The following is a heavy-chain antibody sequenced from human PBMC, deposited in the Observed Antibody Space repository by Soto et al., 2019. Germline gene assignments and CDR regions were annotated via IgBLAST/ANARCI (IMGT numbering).Heavy chain of an antibody. CDR3: ARDPYYDRGPNDY. CDR2: ISSSGSTI. J-gene: IGHJ4*02. Sequence: GGSLRLSCGASGFTFSSYEMNWVRQAPGKGLEWVSYISSSGSTIYYADSVKGRFTISRDNAKNSLYLQMNSLRAEDTAVYYCARDPYYDRGPNDYWGQGTLVTVSS. D-gene: IGHD3-3*01. V-gene: IGHV3-48*03. CDR1: GFTFSSYE.